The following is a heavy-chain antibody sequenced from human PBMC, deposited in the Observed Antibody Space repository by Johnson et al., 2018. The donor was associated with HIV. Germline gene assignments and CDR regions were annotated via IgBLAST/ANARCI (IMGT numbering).Heavy chain of an antibody. J-gene: IGHJ3*02. CDR2: IKEDGSGGSN. D-gene: IGHD1-7*01. CDR1: GFTLSTYW. V-gene: IGHV3-7*05. Sequence: VQLVESGGGVVQPGRSLRLSCAASGFTLSTYWMSWVRQAPGKGLESLAKIKEDGSGGSNFYADTMKGRFTISSDNSKSTLYLQMNSLRTEDTAVYYCARRGNYLADAFDIWGQGTMVTVSS. CDR3: ARRGNYLADAFDI.